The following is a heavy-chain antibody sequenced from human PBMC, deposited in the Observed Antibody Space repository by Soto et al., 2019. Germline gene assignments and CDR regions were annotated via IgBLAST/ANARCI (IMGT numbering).Heavy chain of an antibody. V-gene: IGHV3-11*06. Sequence: KPGGSLRLSCAASGFVFSDCQFNWIRQAPGGGLEWLSSITGTSAFTEYAESIEGRFTISRDNPNKLLFLHMDNLRPEDTAVYYCARDNLAFQGAFDLWGQGTLVTVSS. CDR1: GFVFSDCQ. CDR3: ARDNLAFQGAFDL. J-gene: IGHJ4*02. D-gene: IGHD3-16*01. CDR2: ITGTSAFT.